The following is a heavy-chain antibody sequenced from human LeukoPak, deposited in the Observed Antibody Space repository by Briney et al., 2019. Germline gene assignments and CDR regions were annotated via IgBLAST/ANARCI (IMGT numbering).Heavy chain of an antibody. V-gene: IGHV4-59*01. CDR2: RFDSGCT. J-gene: IGHJ4*02. CDR1: GDSLRGYH. Sequence: ETLSLTCTLSGDSLRGYHWSWVPDSPRKRLECIGYRFDSGCTYYRPSLKSRVTMSVDTSKNQLSLKMSSVTAADTAVYYCASGGPSSSHEYWGRGTLVTASS. CDR3: ASGGPSSSHEY. D-gene: IGHD6-13*01.